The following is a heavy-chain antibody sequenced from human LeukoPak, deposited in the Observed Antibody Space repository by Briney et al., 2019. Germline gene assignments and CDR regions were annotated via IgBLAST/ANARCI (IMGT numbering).Heavy chain of an antibody. CDR2: INHSGST. CDR3: ARRPRYSSGWYYFDS. J-gene: IGHJ4*02. CDR1: AGSFRGDY. D-gene: IGHD6-19*01. Sequence: SETLSLTCAVYAGSFRGDYWNWIRQPPGKGLEWIGEINHSGSTNSNPSLKSRVTISVDRSKNQFSLKLSSVTAADTAVYYCARRPRYSSGWYYFDSWGQGTLVTVSS. V-gene: IGHV4-34*01.